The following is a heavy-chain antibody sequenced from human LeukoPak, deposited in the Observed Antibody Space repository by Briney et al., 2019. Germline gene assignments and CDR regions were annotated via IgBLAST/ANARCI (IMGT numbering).Heavy chain of an antibody. J-gene: IGHJ4*02. CDR1: GGSISSSNW. V-gene: IGHV4-31*11. Sequence: SETLSLTCAVSGGSISSSNWWSWIRQHPGKGLEWIGYIYYSGSTYYNPSLKSRVTISVDTSKNQFSLKLSSVTAADTAVYYCARGYGSGSYDYWGQGTLVTVSS. CDR2: IYYSGST. D-gene: IGHD3-10*01. CDR3: ARGYGSGSYDY.